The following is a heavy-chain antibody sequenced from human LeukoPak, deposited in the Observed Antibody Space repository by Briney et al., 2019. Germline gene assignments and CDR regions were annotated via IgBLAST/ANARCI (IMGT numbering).Heavy chain of an antibody. V-gene: IGHV3-30*18. J-gene: IGHJ4*02. CDR3: AKDGHYSSGWNDFDY. D-gene: IGHD6-19*01. CDR2: ISYDGSNK. Sequence: GRSLRLSCAASGFTFSSYGMHWVRQAPGKGLEWVAVISYDGSNKYYADSVKGRFTISRDNSKNTLYLQMNSLRAEDTAVYYCAKDGHYSSGWNDFDYWGQGTLVTVSS. CDR1: GFTFSSYG.